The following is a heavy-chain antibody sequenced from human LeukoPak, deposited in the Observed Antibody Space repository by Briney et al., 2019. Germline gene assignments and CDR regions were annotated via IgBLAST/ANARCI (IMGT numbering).Heavy chain of an antibody. V-gene: IGHV3-7*01. D-gene: IGHD7-27*01. Sequence: GGSLRLSGAASGFTFSDYWMSWVRQAPGKGPAWVATIKQDGSEEHYVDSVKGRFTVSRDNARNSLFLQMNSLRVEDTAVYYCTTYKNWVAGDVWGQGTTVSVSS. CDR2: IKQDGSEE. CDR3: TTYKNWVAGDV. CDR1: GFTFSDYW. J-gene: IGHJ6*02.